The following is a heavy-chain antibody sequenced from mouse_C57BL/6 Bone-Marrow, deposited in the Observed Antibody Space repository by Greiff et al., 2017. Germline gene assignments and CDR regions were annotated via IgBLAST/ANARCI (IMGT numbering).Heavy chain of an antibody. Sequence: QVQLKQSGAELARPGASVKLSCKASGYTFTSYGISWVKQRTGQGLEWIGEIYPRSGSTYSNEKFKGKATLTVDKSSRTASMALRSLTSEDSAIYFCARLTGTGFAYWGQGTLVTVSA. D-gene: IGHD4-1*01. CDR1: GYTFTSYG. J-gene: IGHJ3*01. V-gene: IGHV1-81*01. CDR2: IYPRSGST. CDR3: ARLTGTGFAY.